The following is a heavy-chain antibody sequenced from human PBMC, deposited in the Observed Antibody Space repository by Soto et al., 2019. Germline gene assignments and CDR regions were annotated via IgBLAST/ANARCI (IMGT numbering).Heavy chain of an antibody. Sequence: PSETLSLTCAVYGGSFSGYYWSWIRQPPWKGLEWIGEINHSGSTNYNPSLKSRVTISVDTSKNQFSLKLSSVTAADTAVYYCARDHGWRHLNYYWYFDLWGSGTLVTVSS. V-gene: IGHV4-34*01. D-gene: IGHD6-19*01. CDR2: INHSGST. CDR1: GGSFSGYY. J-gene: IGHJ2*01. CDR3: ARDHGWRHLNYYWYFDL.